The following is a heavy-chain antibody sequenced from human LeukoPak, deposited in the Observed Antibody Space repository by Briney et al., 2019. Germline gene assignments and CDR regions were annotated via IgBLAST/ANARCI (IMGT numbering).Heavy chain of an antibody. CDR2: ITSSSTYI. J-gene: IGHJ4*02. V-gene: IGHV3-21*01. Sequence: GGSLRLSCVASGFTFSSYSMNWVRQAPGKGLEWVSPITSSSTYIYYADSVKGRFTISRDNAKNSLYLQMNSLRAEDTAVYYCAREPGIAVAGPPDYWGQGTLVTVSS. CDR3: AREPGIAVAGPPDY. CDR1: GFTFSSYS. D-gene: IGHD6-19*01.